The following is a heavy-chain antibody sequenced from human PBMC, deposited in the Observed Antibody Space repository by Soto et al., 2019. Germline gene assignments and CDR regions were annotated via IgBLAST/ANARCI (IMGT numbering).Heavy chain of an antibody. D-gene: IGHD7-27*01. CDR3: ARRFNWGFLFDYYYGMVV. J-gene: IGHJ6*02. Sequence: QVPLVESGGGLVKPGGSLRLCCAASGFTFSDYYMSWIRQAPGKGLEWVSYIRSSGSTIYYADSVKGRFTISRDNAKNPLSLQMNILSAEYADVYYRARRFNWGFLFDYYYGMVVWGQGTTVTVSS. CDR2: IRSSGSTI. CDR1: GFTFSDYY. V-gene: IGHV3-11*01.